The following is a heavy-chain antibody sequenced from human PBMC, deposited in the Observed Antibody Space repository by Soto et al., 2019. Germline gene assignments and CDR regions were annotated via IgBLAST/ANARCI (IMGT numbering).Heavy chain of an antibody. J-gene: IGHJ2*01. CDR2: INDRGSI. Sequence: QVQLQQWVAGPLRPLETLSLTCGVSGGSFSDYYWAWIRQSPGKGLECIGEINDRGSINYNPSLKSRVSISVDTSKNHYSLNLRSVTAADTAVYYCARESHDILTGPPWVWYFDLWGRGTLVTVSS. V-gene: IGHV4-34*01. CDR1: GGSFSDYY. D-gene: IGHD3-9*01. CDR3: ARESHDILTGPPWVWYFDL.